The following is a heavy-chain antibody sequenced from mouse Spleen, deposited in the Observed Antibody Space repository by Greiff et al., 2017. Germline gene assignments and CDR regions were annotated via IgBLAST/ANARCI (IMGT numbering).Heavy chain of an antibody. V-gene: IGHV14-3*02. CDR2: IDPANGNT. Sequence: SGAELVKPGASVKLSCTASGFNIKDTYMHWVKQRPEQGLEWIGRIDPANGNTKYDPKFQGKATITADTSSNTAYLQLSSLTSEDTAVYYCAFHYYGYETWFAYWGQGTLVTVSA. CDR1: GFNIKDTY. D-gene: IGHD1-2*01. CDR3: AFHYYGYETWFAY. J-gene: IGHJ3*01.